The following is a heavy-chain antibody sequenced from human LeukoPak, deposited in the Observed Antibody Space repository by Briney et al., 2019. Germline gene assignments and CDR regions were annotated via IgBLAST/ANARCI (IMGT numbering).Heavy chain of an antibody. D-gene: IGHD3-10*02. J-gene: IGHJ6*04. CDR2: ISSSGSTI. CDR1: GYTFTNYD. Sequence: SCKASGYTFTNYDLNWVRQAPGKGLEWVSYISSSGSTIYYADSVKGRFTISRDNAKNSLYLQMNSLRAEDTAVYYCAELGITMIGGVWGKGTTVTISS. CDR3: AELGITMIGGV. V-gene: IGHV3-48*03.